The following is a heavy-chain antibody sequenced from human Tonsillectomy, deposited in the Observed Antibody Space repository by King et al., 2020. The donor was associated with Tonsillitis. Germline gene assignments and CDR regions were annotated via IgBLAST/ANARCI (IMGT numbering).Heavy chain of an antibody. J-gene: IGHJ4*02. Sequence: VQLVESGGGLVQPGGSLRLSCAASGFTFSSYWMSWVRQAPGKGLEWVANIKQDGSETYYVPSVKGRITISRDNPKNSLYLQMNSLRAEDTAVYYCARDKETGATRLGYWGQGTLVTVSS. D-gene: IGHD1-26*01. CDR1: GFTFSSYW. V-gene: IGHV3-7*03. CDR3: ARDKETGATRLGY. CDR2: IKQDGSET.